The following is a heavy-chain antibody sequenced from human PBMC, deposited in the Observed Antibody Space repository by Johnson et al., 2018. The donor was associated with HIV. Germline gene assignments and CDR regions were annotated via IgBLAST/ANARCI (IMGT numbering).Heavy chain of an antibody. Sequence: QVQLVESGGGVVQPGGSLRLSCAASGFTFSSYGMHWVRQAPGKGLEWVAFRRYDGRNKYYVDSVKGRFTISRDNAKNSLYLQMNSLRAEDTAVYYCARDPIRGYVDYEDDAFDIWGQGTMVTVSS. CDR2: RRYDGRNK. J-gene: IGHJ3*02. CDR1: GFTFSSYG. V-gene: IGHV3-30*02. D-gene: IGHD4-17*01. CDR3: ARDPIRGYVDYEDDAFDI.